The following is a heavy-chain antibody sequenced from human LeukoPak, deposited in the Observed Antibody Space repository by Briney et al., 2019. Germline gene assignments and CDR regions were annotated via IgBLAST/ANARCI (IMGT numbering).Heavy chain of an antibody. D-gene: IGHD6-25*01. V-gene: IGHV4-59*01. CDR2: IYYNGST. CDR3: ARDRAASSDWLDP. J-gene: IGHJ5*02. CDR1: GGSIGLYH. Sequence: SETLSLTCTVSGGSIGLYHWTWIRQPPGKGLEWIGYIYYNGSTKYNVSLKSRVTISVDTSKNQFSLRLSSVTAADTAVYYCARDRAASSDWLDPWGQGTLVTVSS.